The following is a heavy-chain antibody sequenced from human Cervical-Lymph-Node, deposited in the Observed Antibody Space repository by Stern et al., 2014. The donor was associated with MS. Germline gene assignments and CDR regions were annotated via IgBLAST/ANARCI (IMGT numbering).Heavy chain of an antibody. V-gene: IGHV3-23*04. Sequence: EVQLVESGGGLVQPGGSLRLPCAASGFTFSDYAMSWVRQAPGQGLEWVSAISLSGGSTFYADSVQGRFTISRDNSKNTLYLQMNSLRAEDTAVYYCAKDRELVVVTFDSWGQGTLVTVSS. CDR2: ISLSGGST. J-gene: IGHJ4*02. CDR3: AKDRELVVVTFDS. D-gene: IGHD2-15*01. CDR1: GFTFSDYA.